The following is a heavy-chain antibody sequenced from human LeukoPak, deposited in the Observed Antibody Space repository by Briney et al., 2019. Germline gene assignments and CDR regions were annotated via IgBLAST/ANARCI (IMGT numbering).Heavy chain of an antibody. D-gene: IGHD1-26*01. CDR3: ARGGELLRPADY. Sequence: GGSLRLSCAASGFTFSTYWMSWVRQVPGKGLEWVANMNQDGSEKYYVDSVKGRFTISRDNAKNSLYLQMNNLRPEDTAVYYCARGGELLRPADYWGQGTLVTVSS. CDR2: MNQDGSEK. V-gene: IGHV3-7*01. J-gene: IGHJ4*02. CDR1: GFTFSTYW.